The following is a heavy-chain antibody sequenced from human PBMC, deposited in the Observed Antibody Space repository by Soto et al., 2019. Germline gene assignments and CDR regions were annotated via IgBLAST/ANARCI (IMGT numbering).Heavy chain of an antibody. CDR1: GFTFSSCA. J-gene: IGHJ6*02. Sequence: GGSLRLSCAASGFTFSSCAMGWVRQAPGKGLEWVSDIIDSGGSTYYADSVKGRFTISRDNSKSTLYLQMNSLRAEDAALYYCAKGRSYSYYGVDAWGHAPTVPVSS. V-gene: IGHV3-23*01. CDR2: IIDSGGST. CDR3: AKGRSYSYYGVDA.